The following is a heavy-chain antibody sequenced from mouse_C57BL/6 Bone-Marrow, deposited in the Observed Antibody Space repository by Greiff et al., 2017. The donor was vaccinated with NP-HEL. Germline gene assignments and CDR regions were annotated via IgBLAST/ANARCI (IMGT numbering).Heavy chain of an antibody. J-gene: IGHJ2*01. CDR3: ARQFLLDY. V-gene: IGHV5-6*01. CDR1: GFTFSSYG. CDR2: ISSGGSYT. Sequence: EVQLVESGGDLVKPGGSLKLSCAASGFTFSSYGMSWVRQTPDKRLEWVATISSGGSYTYYPDSVKGRFTISRDNAKNTLYLQMSSLKSEDTAMYYCARQFLLDYWGQGTTLTVSS.